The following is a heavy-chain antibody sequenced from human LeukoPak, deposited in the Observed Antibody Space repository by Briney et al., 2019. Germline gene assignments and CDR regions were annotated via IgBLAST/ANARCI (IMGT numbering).Heavy chain of an antibody. CDR2: IIPIFGTA. D-gene: IGHD3-3*01. CDR1: GGTFSSYA. J-gene: IGHJ6*03. Sequence: GASVKVSCKASGGTFSSYAISWVRQAPGQGLEWMGGIIPIFGTANYAQKFQGRVTITTDESTSTAYMELSSLRSEDTPVYYCARDRPSIYYDFWSGYMDVWGKGTTVTVSS. CDR3: ARDRPSIYYDFWSGYMDV. V-gene: IGHV1-69*05.